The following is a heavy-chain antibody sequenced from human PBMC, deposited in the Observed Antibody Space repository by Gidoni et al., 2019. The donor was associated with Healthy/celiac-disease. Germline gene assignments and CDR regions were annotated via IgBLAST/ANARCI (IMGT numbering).Heavy chain of an antibody. CDR1: GFTFSSYG. CDR2: IPYDGSNK. CDR3: AKDRRSIYGSGGENGMDV. Sequence: QVQLVESGGGVVQPGRSLRLSCAASGFTFSSYGRHWVRQAPGKGLEWVAVIPYDGSNKYYGDSVKGRFTISRDNSKNTLYLQMNSLRAEDTAVYYCAKDRRSIYGSGGENGMDVWGQGTTVTVSS. D-gene: IGHD3-10*01. J-gene: IGHJ6*02. V-gene: IGHV3-30*18.